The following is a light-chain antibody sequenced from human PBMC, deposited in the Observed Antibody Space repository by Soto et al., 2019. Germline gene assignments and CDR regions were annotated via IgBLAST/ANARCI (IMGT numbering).Light chain of an antibody. J-gene: IGKJ1*01. Sequence: ALRMTQSPASLSASTGDRVTITCRASQNIRSNLAWYQQKPGKAPKLLIYAASTLESGVPSRFSGSGSGTDFALTISWLQSEDFATYYCQHYYSYPPTFGQGTKVEFK. CDR2: AAS. CDR3: QHYYSYPPT. V-gene: IGKV1-8*01. CDR1: QNIRSN.